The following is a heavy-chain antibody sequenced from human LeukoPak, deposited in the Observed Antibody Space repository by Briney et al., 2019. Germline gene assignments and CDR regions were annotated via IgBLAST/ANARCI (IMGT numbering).Heavy chain of an antibody. CDR3: AKDPQQLVLSYFDY. V-gene: IGHV3-23*01. Sequence: GGSLRLSCAASGFTFSSYAMSWVRQAPGKGLEWVSAISGIGGSTYYADSVKGRFTISRDNSRNTLYLQMNSLRVEDTALYYCAKDPQQLVLSYFDYWGQGTLVTVSS. D-gene: IGHD6-13*01. CDR1: GFTFSSYA. J-gene: IGHJ4*02. CDR2: ISGIGGST.